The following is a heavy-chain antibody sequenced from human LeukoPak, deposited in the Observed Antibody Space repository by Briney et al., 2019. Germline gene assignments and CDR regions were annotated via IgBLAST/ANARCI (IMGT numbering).Heavy chain of an antibody. J-gene: IGHJ4*02. CDR3: AHRGPAHLWFGSFDY. Sequence: SGPTLVKPTQTLTLTCTFSAFSLSTSGVGVGWIRQPPGKALEWLALIYWDDDKRYSPSLKSRLTITKDTSKNQVVLTMTNMDPVDTATYYCAHRGPAHLWFGSFDYWGQGTLVTVSS. V-gene: IGHV2-5*02. D-gene: IGHD3-10*01. CDR2: IYWDDDK. CDR1: AFSLSTSGVG.